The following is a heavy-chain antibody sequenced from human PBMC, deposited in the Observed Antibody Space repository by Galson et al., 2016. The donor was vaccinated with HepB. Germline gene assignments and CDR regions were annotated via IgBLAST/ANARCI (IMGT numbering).Heavy chain of an antibody. D-gene: IGHD1-26*01. CDR1: GFTFNNYG. J-gene: IGHJ6*04. V-gene: IGHV3-23*01. Sequence: SLRLSCAASGFTFNNYGMTWVRQAPGKGLEVVASISRSGDITDYADSVKGRFTISRDNSKNTLSLQMNSLRAEDPAVYYCVQGSTAPAVWGKGTTVTVSS. CDR3: VQGSTAPAV. CDR2: ISRSGDIT.